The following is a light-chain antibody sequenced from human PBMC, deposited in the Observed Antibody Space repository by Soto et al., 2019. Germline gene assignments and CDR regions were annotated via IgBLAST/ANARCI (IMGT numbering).Light chain of an antibody. CDR2: YAS. Sequence: EILLTQSPTTLSLSPGERATLSCRASQSVSSHLAWYQQKPGQAPRLLIYYASNWATGIPARFSGSGSGTDFTLTISSLEPEDFAVYYCHQRGNWPLTFGGGTKV. CDR3: HQRGNWPLT. V-gene: IGKV3-11*01. J-gene: IGKJ4*01. CDR1: QSVSSH.